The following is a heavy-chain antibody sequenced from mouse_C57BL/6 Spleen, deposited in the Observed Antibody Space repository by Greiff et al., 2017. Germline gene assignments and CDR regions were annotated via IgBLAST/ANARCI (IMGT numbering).Heavy chain of an antibody. CDR1: GFHIKNTY. CDR3: ARSDDGYYLWYFGV. V-gene: IGHV14-3*01. D-gene: IGHD2-3*01. J-gene: IGHJ1*03. CDR2: IDPANGNT. Sequence: EVQLQQSVAELVRPGASVKLSCTASGFHIKNTYMHWVKQRPEQSLEWIGRIDPANGNTKYAPKFQGKATITADTSSNTAYLQLSSLTSEDTAIYYCARSDDGYYLWYFGVWGTGTTVTVSS.